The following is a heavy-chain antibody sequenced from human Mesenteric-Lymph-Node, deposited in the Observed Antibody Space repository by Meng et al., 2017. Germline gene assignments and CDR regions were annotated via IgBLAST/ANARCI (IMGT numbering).Heavy chain of an antibody. CDR2: IYYSGST. D-gene: IGHD3-3*01. CDR1: GGSISSGGYY. J-gene: IGHJ4*02. CDR3: ARRRGITIFGVASHFDY. V-gene: IGHV4-31*01. Sequence: SETLSLTCTVSGGSISSGGYYWSWIRQHPGKGLEWIGYIYYSGSTYYNPSLKSLVTISVDTSKNQFSLKLSSVTAADTAVYYCARRRGITIFGVASHFDYWGQGTLVTVSS.